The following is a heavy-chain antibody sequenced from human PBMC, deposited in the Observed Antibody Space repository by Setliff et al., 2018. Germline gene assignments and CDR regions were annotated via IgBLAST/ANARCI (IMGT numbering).Heavy chain of an antibody. V-gene: IGHV1-46*01. CDR2: INPSGGLT. Sequence: ASVKVSCKASGYTLTNYYMHWVRQAPGQGLEWMGIINPSGGLTRYAQKFQGRVTMTTDTSTSTAYMELRSLTSDDTAVYYCAREGRRYYDSSGYYYDPYYYYYMDVWGKGTTVTVSS. J-gene: IGHJ6*03. CDR3: AREGRRYYDSSGYYYDPYYYYYMDV. CDR1: GYTLTNYY. D-gene: IGHD3-22*01.